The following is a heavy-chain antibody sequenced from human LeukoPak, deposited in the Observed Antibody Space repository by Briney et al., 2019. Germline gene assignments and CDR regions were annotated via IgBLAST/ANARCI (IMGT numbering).Heavy chain of an antibody. D-gene: IGHD3-22*01. CDR3: ARHGLGYSMLFDY. CDR1: GGSISSSSYY. CDR2: INHSGST. Sequence: PSETLSLTCTVSGGSISSSSYYWGWIRQPPGKGLEWIGEINHSGSTNYNPSLKSRVTISVDTSKNQFSLKLSSVTAADTAVYYCARHGLGYSMLFDYWGQGTLVTVSS. J-gene: IGHJ4*02. V-gene: IGHV4-39*01.